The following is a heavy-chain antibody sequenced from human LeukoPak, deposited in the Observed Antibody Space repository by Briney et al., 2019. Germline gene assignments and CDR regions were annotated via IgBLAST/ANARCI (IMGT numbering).Heavy chain of an antibody. CDR2: ISYSEGT. Sequence: PSQTLSLTCTVSGGSISTSAYYWGWIRQPPGKGLEWIGSISYSEGTHYNPSLKSRVTVSVDTSKNQFSLKLSSVTAADTAVYYCARRLAVAGMGSDCWGQGTLVTVSS. J-gene: IGHJ4*02. D-gene: IGHD6-19*01. CDR1: GGSISTSAYY. V-gene: IGHV4-39*01. CDR3: ARRLAVAGMGSDC.